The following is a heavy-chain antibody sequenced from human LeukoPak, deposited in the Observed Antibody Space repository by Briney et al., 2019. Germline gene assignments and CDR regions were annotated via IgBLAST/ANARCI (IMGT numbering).Heavy chain of an antibody. CDR3: AGYYHDSSGPYGAFDI. CDR2: ISAYNGNT. J-gene: IGHJ3*02. Sequence: ASVKVSCKASGYTFTSYGISWVRQAPGQGLEWMGWISAYNGNTNYAQKLQGRVTMTTDTSTSTAYMELRSLRSDDTAVYYCAGYYHDSSGPYGAFDIWGQGTMVTVSS. CDR1: GYTFTSYG. V-gene: IGHV1-18*01. D-gene: IGHD3-22*01.